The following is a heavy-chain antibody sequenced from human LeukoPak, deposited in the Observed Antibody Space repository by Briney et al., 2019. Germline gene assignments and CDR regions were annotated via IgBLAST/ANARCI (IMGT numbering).Heavy chain of an antibody. V-gene: IGHV4-59*01. CDR2: IYYSGST. CDR1: GGSISSYY. CDR3: ARSEYSSSSGGLPYYFDY. Sequence: SETLSLTCTVSGGSISSYYWSWIRQPPGKGLEWIGYIYYSGSTNYNPSLKSRVTISVDTSKNQFSLKLSSVTAADTAVYYCARSEYSSSSGGLPYYFDYWGQGTLVTVSS. J-gene: IGHJ4*02. D-gene: IGHD6-6*01.